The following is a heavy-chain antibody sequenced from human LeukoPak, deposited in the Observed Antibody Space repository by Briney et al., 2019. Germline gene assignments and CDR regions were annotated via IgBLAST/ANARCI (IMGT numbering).Heavy chain of an antibody. V-gene: IGHV1-18*01. CDR3: ARGHIVVVPAALDY. J-gene: IGHJ4*02. CDR1: GYTFTSYG. Sequence: GALVKVSCKASGYTFTSYGISWVRQAPGQGLEWMGWISAYNGNTNYAQKLQGRVTMTTDTSTSKAYMELRSLRSDDTAVYYCARGHIVVVPAALDYWGQGTLVTVSS. CDR2: ISAYNGNT. D-gene: IGHD2-2*01.